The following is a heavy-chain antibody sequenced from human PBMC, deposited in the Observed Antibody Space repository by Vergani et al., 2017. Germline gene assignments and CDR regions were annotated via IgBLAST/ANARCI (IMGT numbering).Heavy chain of an antibody. CDR2: IIPIFGTA. Sequence: QLVQSGPEVKKPGSSVKVSCKASGGTFSSYAISWVRQAPGQGLEWMGGIIPIFGTANYAQKFQGRVTITADESTSTAYMELSSLRSEDTAVYYCARVRTEVGVWDSSGYDGLGYWGQGTLVTVSS. CDR3: ARVRTEVGVWDSSGYDGLGY. D-gene: IGHD3-22*01. CDR1: GGTFSSYA. J-gene: IGHJ4*02. V-gene: IGHV1-69*01.